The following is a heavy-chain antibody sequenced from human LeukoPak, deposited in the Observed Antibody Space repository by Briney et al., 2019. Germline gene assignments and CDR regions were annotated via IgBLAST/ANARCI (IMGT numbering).Heavy chain of an antibody. CDR2: ISYDGSNK. V-gene: IGHV3-30-3*01. Sequence: GGSLRLSCAASGFTFSSYAMHWVRQAPGKGLEWVAVISYDGSNKYYADSVKGRFTISRDNSKNTLYLQMNSLRAEDTAVYYCAKDRYYYDSSGYPPVDYWGQGTLVTVSS. CDR1: GFTFSSYA. D-gene: IGHD3-22*01. CDR3: AKDRYYYDSSGYPPVDY. J-gene: IGHJ4*02.